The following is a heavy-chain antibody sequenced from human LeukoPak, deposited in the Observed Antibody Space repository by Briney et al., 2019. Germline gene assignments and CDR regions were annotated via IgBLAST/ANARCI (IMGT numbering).Heavy chain of an antibody. CDR3: ARGYGAGHYFDY. Sequence: GGSLRLSCAASGFTFSNYVMTWVRQAPGKGLEWVSTIGGSGGDTYYRDSVKGRFTISRDNSKDTLYLQVNSLRAEDTAVYYCARGYGAGHYFDYWGQGTPVTVSS. CDR1: GFTFSNYV. CDR2: IGGSGGDT. D-gene: IGHD6-19*01. J-gene: IGHJ4*02. V-gene: IGHV3-23*01.